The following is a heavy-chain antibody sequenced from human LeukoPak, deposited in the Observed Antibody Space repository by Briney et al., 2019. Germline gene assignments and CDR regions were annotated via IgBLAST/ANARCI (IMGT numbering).Heavy chain of an antibody. J-gene: IGHJ4*02. D-gene: IGHD5-18*01. Sequence: SETLSLTCAVYGGSFSGYYWSWIRQPPGKGLEWIGEINHSGSTNYNPSLKSRVTISVDTSKNQFSLKLSSVTAADTAVYYCARAVGYSYGSYYWGQGTLVTVSS. CDR3: ARAVGYSYGSYY. V-gene: IGHV4-34*01. CDR2: INHSGST. CDR1: GGSFSGYY.